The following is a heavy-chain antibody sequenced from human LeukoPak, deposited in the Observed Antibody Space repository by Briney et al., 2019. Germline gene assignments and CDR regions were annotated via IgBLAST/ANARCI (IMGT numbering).Heavy chain of an antibody. Sequence: GGSLRLSCAASGFTFSSYAMSWVRQAPGKGLEWVSAISGSGGSTYYADSVKGRLTISRDNSKNTLYLQMNSLRAEDTAVYYCAKGSLRGYSYGSDYWGQGTLVTVSS. J-gene: IGHJ4*02. CDR2: ISGSGGST. CDR1: GFTFSSYA. CDR3: AKGSLRGYSYGSDY. V-gene: IGHV3-23*01. D-gene: IGHD5-18*01.